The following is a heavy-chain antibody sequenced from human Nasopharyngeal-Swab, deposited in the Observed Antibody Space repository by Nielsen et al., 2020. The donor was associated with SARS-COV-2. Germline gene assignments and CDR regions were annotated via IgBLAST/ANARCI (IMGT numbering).Heavy chain of an antibody. V-gene: IGHV3-21*01. CDR2: ISSSSSYI. D-gene: IGHD6-6*01. CDR3: ARYIIAARPLYYYYGMDV. J-gene: IGHJ6*02. Sequence: GESLKISCAASGFTFDDYAMHWVRQAPGKGLEWVSSISSSSSYIYYADSVKGRFTISRDNAKNSLYLQMNSLRAEDTAVYYCARYIIAARPLYYYYGMDVWGQGTTVTVSS. CDR1: GFTFDDYA.